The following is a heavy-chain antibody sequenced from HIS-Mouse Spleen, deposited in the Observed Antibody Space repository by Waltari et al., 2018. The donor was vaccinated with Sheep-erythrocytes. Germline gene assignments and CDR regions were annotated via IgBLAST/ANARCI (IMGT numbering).Heavy chain of an antibody. D-gene: IGHD3-22*01. J-gene: IGHJ4*02. CDR2: IYDSGST. CDR3: ARLYYYDSSGYYFDY. CDR1: GGSISSSSYY. Sequence: QLQLQESGPGLVKPSETLSLTCTVSGGSISSSSYYWGWIRQPPGKGLEWIGSIYDSGSTYYNPSLKSRVTISVDTSKNQFSLKLSSVTAADTAVYYCARLYYYDSSGYYFDYWGQGTLVTVSS. V-gene: IGHV4-39*01.